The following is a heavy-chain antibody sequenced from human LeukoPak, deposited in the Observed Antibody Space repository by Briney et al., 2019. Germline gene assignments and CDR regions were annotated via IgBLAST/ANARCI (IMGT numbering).Heavy chain of an antibody. CDR1: GYTFTGYY. V-gene: IGHV1-2*02. Sequence: ASVKVSCKASGYTFTGYYMHWVRQAPGQGLEWMGWINPNSGGTNYAQKFQGRVTMTRDTSASTTYMELSSLRSEDMAVYYCARGNSGYDFAFDIWGQGTMVTVSS. CDR3: ARGNSGYDFAFDI. CDR2: INPNSGGT. D-gene: IGHD5-12*01. J-gene: IGHJ3*02.